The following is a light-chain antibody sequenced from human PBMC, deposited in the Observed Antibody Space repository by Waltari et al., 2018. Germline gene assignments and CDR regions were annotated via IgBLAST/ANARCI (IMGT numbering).Light chain of an antibody. CDR1: SSDVGSYNP. CDR3: CSYAGSSTLYV. J-gene: IGLJ1*01. CDR2: EGS. V-gene: IGLV2-23*01. Sequence: QSALTQPASVSGSPGQSITISCPGTSSDVGSYNPVSWYQQHPGKAPKLMIYEGSKRPSGVSNRFSGSKSGNTASLTISGLQAEDEADYYCCSYAGSSTLYVFGTGTKVTVL.